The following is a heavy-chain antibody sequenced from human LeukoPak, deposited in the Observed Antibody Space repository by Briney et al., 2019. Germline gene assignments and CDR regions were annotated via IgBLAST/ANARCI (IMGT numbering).Heavy chain of an antibody. J-gene: IGHJ4*02. CDR1: GGSLSNYY. CDR2: IYYSGST. D-gene: IGHD5-18*01. V-gene: IGHV4-59*12. Sequence: SETLSLTCTVSGGSLSNYYWSWIRLPPGKGLEWIGYIYYSGSTNYNPSLKSRVTISVDTSKNQFSLKLSSVTAADTAVYYCARGEAAMVPFDYWGQGTLVTVSS. CDR3: ARGEAAMVPFDY.